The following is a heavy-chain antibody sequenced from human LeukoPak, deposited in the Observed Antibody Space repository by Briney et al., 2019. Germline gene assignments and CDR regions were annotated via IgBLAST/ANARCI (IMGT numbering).Heavy chain of an antibody. CDR3: ATGGIAVAGTPGAFDI. J-gene: IGHJ3*02. V-gene: IGHV1-24*01. D-gene: IGHD6-19*01. CDR1: GYTLTELS. Sequence: ASVKVSCKVSGYTLTELSVHWVRQAPGKGLEWMGGFDPEDGETIYAQKFQGRVTMTEDTSTDTAYMELSSLRSEDTAVYYCATGGIAVAGTPGAFDIWGQGTMVTVSS. CDR2: FDPEDGET.